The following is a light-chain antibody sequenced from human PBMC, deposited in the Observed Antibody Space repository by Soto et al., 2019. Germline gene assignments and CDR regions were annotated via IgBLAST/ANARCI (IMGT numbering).Light chain of an antibody. J-gene: IGKJ5*01. Sequence: EVVMTQSPATLSVSPGERATLSCRASQTVTSTYLAWYQQKPGQAPRLLIYGISSRATGVPDRFSGGGSGTDFTLTISSLEPEDFTLYYCQQYVTSAITFGQGTRLEIK. CDR2: GIS. V-gene: IGKV3-20*01. CDR3: QQYVTSAIT. CDR1: QTVTSTY.